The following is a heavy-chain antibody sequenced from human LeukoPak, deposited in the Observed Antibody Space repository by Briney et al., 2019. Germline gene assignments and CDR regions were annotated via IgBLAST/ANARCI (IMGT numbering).Heavy chain of an antibody. CDR1: GGSFSGYY. CDR3: ARGTPGYDY. CDR2: INHSGRT. D-gene: IGHD4-23*01. Sequence: SETLSLTCAVYGGSFSGYYWSWIRQPPGKGLEWIGEINHSGRTNYNPSLESRVTISVDTSDNQFSLKLTSVTVADTAVYYCARGTPGYDYWGQGTLVTVSS. V-gene: IGHV4-34*01. J-gene: IGHJ4*02.